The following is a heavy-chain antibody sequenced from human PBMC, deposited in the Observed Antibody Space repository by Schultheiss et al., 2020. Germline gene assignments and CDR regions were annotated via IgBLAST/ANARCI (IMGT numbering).Heavy chain of an antibody. CDR2: ISSSSSTI. J-gene: IGHJ6*02. D-gene: IGHD5-12*01. CDR1: GFTFSSYS. CDR3: AKCYEGDYYYGMDV. V-gene: IGHV3-48*01. Sequence: GGSLRLSCAASGFTFSSYSMNWVRQAPGKGLEWVSSISSSSSTIYYADSVKGRFTISRDNSKNTLYLQMNSLRAEDTAVYYCAKCYEGDYYYGMDVWGQGTTVTVSS.